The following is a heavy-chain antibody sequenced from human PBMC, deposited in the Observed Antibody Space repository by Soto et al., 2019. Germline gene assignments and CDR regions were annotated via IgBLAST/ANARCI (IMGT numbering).Heavy chain of an antibody. D-gene: IGHD6-19*01. CDR2: INAGNGNT. J-gene: IGHJ4*02. CDR1: GYTFTGYA. Sequence: ASVKVSCKASGYTFTGYAMHWVRQAPGQRLEWMGWINAGNGNTKYSQKFQGGVTITRDTSASTAYMELSSLRSEDTAVNYCARAVAVAADFDYWGQGTLVTVSS. V-gene: IGHV1-3*01. CDR3: ARAVAVAADFDY.